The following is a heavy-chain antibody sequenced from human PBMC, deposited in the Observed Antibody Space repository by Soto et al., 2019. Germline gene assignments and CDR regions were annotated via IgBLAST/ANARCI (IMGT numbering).Heavy chain of an antibody. CDR3: AREGPAPYYYYGMDV. Sequence: QVQLVQSRGEVKKPGASVKVSCKTSGYSFTSYGISWVRQAPGQGLEWMGWISGYNGNTNYAQKLQGRVTMTTDTSTSTADMKLRSLRSDDTAVYYCAREGPAPYYYYGMDVWGQGSTVTVSS. CDR2: ISGYNGNT. V-gene: IGHV1-18*01. CDR1: GYSFTSYG. J-gene: IGHJ6*02.